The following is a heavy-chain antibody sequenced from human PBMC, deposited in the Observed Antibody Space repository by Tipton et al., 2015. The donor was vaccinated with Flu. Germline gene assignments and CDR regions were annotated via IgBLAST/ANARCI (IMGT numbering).Heavy chain of an antibody. J-gene: IGHJ6*03. CDR2: IRVSGSTI. D-gene: IGHD6-25*01. CDR3: ARIKRATPVYYHYVMDV. CDR1: GFSFTDYY. Sequence: QVQLVQSGGGLVKPGGSLRLSCAASGFSFTDYYMSWIRQAPGKGLEWVSYIRVSGSTIYYANSGYAASVKGRFTISRDDAKNSLDLQMNSLRAEDTAVYYCARIKRATPVYYHYVMDVWGKGTTVTVSS. V-gene: IGHV3-11*01.